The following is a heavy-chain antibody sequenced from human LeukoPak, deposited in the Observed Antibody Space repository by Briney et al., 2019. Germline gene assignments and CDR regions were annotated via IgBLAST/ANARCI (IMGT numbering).Heavy chain of an antibody. CDR2: IYYSGST. Sequence: SETLSLTCTVSGGSISSYYWSWIRHPPGEGLGWIGYIYYSGSTNYSPSLKSRVTISVDTSKNQFSLKLSSVTAADTAVYYCARLLPGYSSGWYYGFDYWGQGTLVTVSS. D-gene: IGHD6-19*01. CDR1: GGSISSYY. CDR3: ARLLPGYSSGWYYGFDY. J-gene: IGHJ4*02. V-gene: IGHV4-59*01.